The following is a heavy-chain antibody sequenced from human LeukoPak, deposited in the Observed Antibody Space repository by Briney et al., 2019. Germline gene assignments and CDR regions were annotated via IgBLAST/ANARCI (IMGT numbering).Heavy chain of an antibody. J-gene: IGHJ4*02. CDR2: INTKGET. CDR1: GVSMSAYQ. CDR3: ATSNDAKIAPFDH. V-gene: IGHV4-4*09. Sequence: SETLSLTCTVSGVSMSAYQWSWVRQSPEKVLEWIGCINTKGETSYNPSLKSRATTSVDTSKSQFSLRLTSVTAADTAVYYCATSNDAKIAPFDHWGQGAPVTVSS. D-gene: IGHD2-21*01.